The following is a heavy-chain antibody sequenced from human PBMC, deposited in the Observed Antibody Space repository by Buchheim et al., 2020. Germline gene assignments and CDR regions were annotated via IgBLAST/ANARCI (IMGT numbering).Heavy chain of an antibody. CDR1: GFTFSSYA. CDR2: ISGSGGST. D-gene: IGHD3-10*01. J-gene: IGHJ4*02. V-gene: IGHV3-23*01. CDR3: AKDRGGFGVLPYSFDY. Sequence: EVQLLESGGGLVQPGGSLRLSCAASGFTFSSYAMSWVRQAPGKGLEWVSAISGSGGSTYYADSVNGRFTISRDTSMNTMFLQMNSLRAEDTAVYYCAKDRGGFGVLPYSFDYWGQGTL.